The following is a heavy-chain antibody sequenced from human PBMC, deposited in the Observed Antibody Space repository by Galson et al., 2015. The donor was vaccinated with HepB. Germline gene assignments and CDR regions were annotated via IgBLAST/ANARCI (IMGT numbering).Heavy chain of an antibody. V-gene: IGHV3-9*01. CDR2: ISWNSITI. D-gene: IGHD6-6*01. J-gene: IGHJ6*02. CDR1: GFTFDDYA. CDR3: AKAQYSSSPIDRGMDV. Sequence: SLRLSCAASGFTFDDYAMHWVRQPPGKGLEWVSGISWNSITIGYADSVKGRFTISRDNAKNSLYLEMNSPREEDTAFYYCAKAQYSSSPIDRGMDVWGQGTTVTVSS.